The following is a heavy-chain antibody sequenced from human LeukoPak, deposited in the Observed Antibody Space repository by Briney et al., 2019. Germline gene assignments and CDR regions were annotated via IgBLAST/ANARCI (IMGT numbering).Heavy chain of an antibody. CDR2: IYYSGST. V-gene: IGHV4-59*01. D-gene: IGHD2-2*01. CDR3: ARVLNIVVVPAALDY. CDR1: GGAITGYY. J-gene: IGHJ4*02. Sequence: SQTLSLTCTVSGGAITGYYWSWIRQPPGKGLEWIGYIYYSGSTNYNPSLKSRVTMSVDTSKKQFSLKLSSVTAADTAVYYCARVLNIVVVPAALDYWGQGTLVTVSS.